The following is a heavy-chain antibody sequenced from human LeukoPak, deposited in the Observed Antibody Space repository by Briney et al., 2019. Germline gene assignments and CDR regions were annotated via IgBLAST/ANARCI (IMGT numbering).Heavy chain of an antibody. CDR2: IYYSGST. D-gene: IGHD6-19*01. CDR1: GGSISSGDYY. J-gene: IGHJ4*02. CDR3: ARDPSPPVALDY. Sequence: SETLSLTCTVSGGSISSGDYYWSWIRQPPGKGLEWIGYIYYSGSTYYNPSLKSRVTISVDTSKNQFSLKLSSVTAADTAVYYCARDPSPPVALDYWGQGTLVTVSS. V-gene: IGHV4-30-4*01.